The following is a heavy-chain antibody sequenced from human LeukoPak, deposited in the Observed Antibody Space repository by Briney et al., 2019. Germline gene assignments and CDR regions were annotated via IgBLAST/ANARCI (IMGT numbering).Heavy chain of an antibody. D-gene: IGHD2-2*01. J-gene: IGHJ4*02. CDR3: ARDGNQLLPIDY. Sequence: PSETLSLTCSVYGESLSGYYWSWIRQPAGKGLEWIGRIYTSGSTNYNPSLKSRVTMSVDTSKNQFSLKLSSVTAADTAVYYCARDGNQLLPIDYWGQGTLVTVSS. V-gene: IGHV4-4*07. CDR1: GESLSGYY. CDR2: IYTSGST.